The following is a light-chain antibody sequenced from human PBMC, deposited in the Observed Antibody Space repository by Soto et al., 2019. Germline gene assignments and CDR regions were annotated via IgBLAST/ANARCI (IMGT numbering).Light chain of an antibody. V-gene: IGLV2-14*03. J-gene: IGLJ3*02. CDR2: DVT. CDR1: SSDIGGYNY. Sequence: QSALTQPASVSASPGQSITISCTGTSSDIGGYNYVSWYQQHPNKAPKHLIYDVTNRPSGVSVRFSGSKSGNTASLTISGLPAEEEADYYCRSWTSTGPTDLFGGGTKLTVL. CDR3: RSWTSTGPTDL.